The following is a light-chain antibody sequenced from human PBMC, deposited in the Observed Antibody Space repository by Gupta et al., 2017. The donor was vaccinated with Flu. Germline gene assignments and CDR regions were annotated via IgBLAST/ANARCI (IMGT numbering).Light chain of an antibody. CDR2: GAS. J-gene: IGKJ1*01. V-gene: IGKV3-15*01. CDR1: QSVSSN. CDR3: QQYNNWPSGT. Sequence: EIVMTPSPATLSVSPGERATLSCRASQSVSSNLAWYQQKPGQAPRLLIYGASTRATGIPARFSGSGSGTEFTLTISSLQSEDFAVYYCQQYNNWPSGTFGQGTKVEIK.